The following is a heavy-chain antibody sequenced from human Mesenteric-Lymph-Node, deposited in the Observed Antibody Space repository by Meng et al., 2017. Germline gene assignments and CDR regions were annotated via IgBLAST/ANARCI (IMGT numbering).Heavy chain of an antibody. CDR2: VRYSGTT. D-gene: IGHD2-2*01. CDR3: ASVAAAANEWFNP. CDR1: AGSIDNSDYW. J-gene: IGHJ5*02. V-gene: IGHV4-39*07. Sequence: RQQAQRGARLVRPAKPLPLPCIICAGSIDNSDYWCYWMRQLREPRGKWIGSVRYSGTTYCTYFNTSLVSISVISSKNPFSLKLSSVTAANTAVYYCASVAAAANEWFNPWGQGTLVTVSS.